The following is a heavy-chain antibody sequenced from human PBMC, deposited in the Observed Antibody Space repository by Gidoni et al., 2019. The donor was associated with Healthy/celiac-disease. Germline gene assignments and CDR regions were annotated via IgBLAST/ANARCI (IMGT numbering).Heavy chain of an antibody. CDR3: ARVLDDYELSHWFDP. Sequence: QVQLQQSGPGLVKPSQTLSLTCAIYGDSVSSNSSAWNWIRQSPSRGLEWLVRTYYRSKWYNDYAVSVKSRITINPDTSKDQFSLQLNSVTPEDTAVYYCARVLDDYELSHWFDPWGQGTLVTVSS. CDR2: TYYRSKWYN. V-gene: IGHV6-1*01. D-gene: IGHD4-17*01. CDR1: GDSVSSNSSA. J-gene: IGHJ5*02.